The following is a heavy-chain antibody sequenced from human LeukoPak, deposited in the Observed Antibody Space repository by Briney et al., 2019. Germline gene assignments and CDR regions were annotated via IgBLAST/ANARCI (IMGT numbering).Heavy chain of an antibody. J-gene: IGHJ4*02. V-gene: IGHV3-43*01. CDR2: ISWDGGST. Sequence: GGSLRLSCAASGFTFDDYTMHWVRQAPGKGLEWVSLISWDGGSTYYADSVKGRFTISRDNSKNSLYLQMNSLRTEDTALYYCAKGGFGELSGYFDYWAREPWSPSPQ. D-gene: IGHD3-10*01. CDR1: GFTFDDYT. CDR3: AKGGFGELSGYFDY.